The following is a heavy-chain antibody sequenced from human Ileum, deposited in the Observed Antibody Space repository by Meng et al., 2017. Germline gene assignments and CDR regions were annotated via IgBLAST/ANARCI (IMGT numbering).Heavy chain of an antibody. CDR2: IYPGDSDT. CDR1: GYSFTTYW. Sequence: GGSLRLSCKGSGYSFTTYWIGWVRQMPGKGLEWMGIIYPGDSDTKYSPSFKGRVTISADNSISTAYLQLYSLKTSATAMYYCARASWDRNNLNSPNYLDSWGQGARVTVSS. CDR3: ARASWDRNNLNSPNYLDS. V-gene: IGHV5-51*01. D-gene: IGHD1-1*01. J-gene: IGHJ4*01.